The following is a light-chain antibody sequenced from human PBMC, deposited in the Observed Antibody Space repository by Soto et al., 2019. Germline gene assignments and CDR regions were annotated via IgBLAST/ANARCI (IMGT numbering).Light chain of an antibody. CDR2: DVS. CDR1: GSDVGAYRY. J-gene: IGLJ1*01. V-gene: IGLV2-14*01. CDR3: DTYTSSSSYA. Sequence: QSVLTQPASVSGSPGQSITISCTGTGSDVGAYRYVSWYQQHPGQAPKLIIYDVSNRPSGVSDRFSGSKSGNTASLTISGLQSEDEADYYCDTYTSSSSYAFGTGTKVTGL.